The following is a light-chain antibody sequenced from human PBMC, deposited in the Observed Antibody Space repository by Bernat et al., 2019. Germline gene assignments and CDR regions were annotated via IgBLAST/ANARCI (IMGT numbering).Light chain of an antibody. CDR3: CSYAGSNDLGGV. Sequence: QSALTQPASVSGSPGQSIIISCTGTSSNVGTYNLVSWYQQYQGKAPKLLIYEVSKRPSGISSRFSGSKSGNTATLTISGLQAEDEAHYYCCSYAGSNDLGGVFGGGTKLTVL. CDR2: EVS. CDR1: SSNVGTYNL. V-gene: IGLV2-23*02. J-gene: IGLJ3*02.